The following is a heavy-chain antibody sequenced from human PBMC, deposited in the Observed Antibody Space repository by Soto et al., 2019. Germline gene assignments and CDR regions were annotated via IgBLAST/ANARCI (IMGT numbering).Heavy chain of an antibody. J-gene: IGHJ4*02. Sequence: QVQLVESGGGVVQPGRSLRLSCAASGFTFSSYGMHWVRQAPGKGLEGVAVISYDGSNKYYADSVKGRFTISRDNSKNTLYLQMNSVRAEDTAVYYCARSPYSVSYLAYFDYWGQGTLVTVSS. V-gene: IGHV3-30*03. CDR1: GFTFSSYG. CDR2: ISYDGSNK. CDR3: ARSPYSVSYLAYFDY. D-gene: IGHD1-26*01.